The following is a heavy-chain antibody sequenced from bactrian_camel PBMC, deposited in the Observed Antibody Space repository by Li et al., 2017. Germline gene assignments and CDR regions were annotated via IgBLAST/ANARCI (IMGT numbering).Heavy chain of an antibody. V-gene: IGHV3-3*01. CDR2: IYALDGST. Sequence: HVQLVESGGRSVEVGGSLRLSCAASAPTPIAHCMAWFRQGPGKEREWVATIYALDGSTVISDSVKGRFTIVEDNPKNTMFLQMNNLKSDDTGVYYCAAAPGYITPWHVRNHCRLWGQGTQVTVS. D-gene: IGHD7*01. CDR1: APTPIAHC. J-gene: IGHJ4*01. CDR3: AAAPGYITPWHVRNHCRL.